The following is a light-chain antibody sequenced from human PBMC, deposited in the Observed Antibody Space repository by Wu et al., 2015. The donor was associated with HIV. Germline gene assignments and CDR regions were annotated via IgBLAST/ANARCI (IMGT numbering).Light chain of an antibody. Sequence: DIQMTQSPSSLSASVGDRVTITCRASQSVSNFLNWYQQKPGKAPKILIYGASSLQSGVPSRFSGSGSGTDFTLTINSLQPEDFATYYCQQSYSIPLFTFGPGTKVDIK. CDR1: QSVSNF. CDR3: QQSYSIPLFT. CDR2: GAS. J-gene: IGKJ3*01. V-gene: IGKV1-39*01.